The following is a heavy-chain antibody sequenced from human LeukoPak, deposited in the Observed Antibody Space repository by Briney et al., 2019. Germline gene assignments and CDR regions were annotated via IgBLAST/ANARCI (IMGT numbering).Heavy chain of an antibody. CDR2: IYSGGST. CDR1: GFTVSSNY. CDR3: AKAFGFGPLDYMDV. J-gene: IGHJ6*03. Sequence: PGGSLRLSCAASGFTVSSNYMSWVRQAPGKGLEWVSVIYSGGSTYYADSVKGRFTISRDNSKNTLYLQMNSLRAEDTAVYYCAKAFGFGPLDYMDVWGKGTTVTVSS. V-gene: IGHV3-53*01. D-gene: IGHD3-10*01.